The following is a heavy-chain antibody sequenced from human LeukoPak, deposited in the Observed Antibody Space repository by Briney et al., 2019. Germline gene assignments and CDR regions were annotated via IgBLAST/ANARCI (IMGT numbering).Heavy chain of an antibody. Sequence: GGFLRLSCAASGFTFSSYAMSWVRQAPGKGLEWVSVISDSGGSTYYADSVKGRFTISRDNSKNTLYLQMNSLRAEDTAVYYCAKDASFGELPNLFDYWGQGTLVTVSS. J-gene: IGHJ4*02. CDR3: AKDASFGELPNLFDY. CDR2: ISDSGGST. CDR1: GFTFSSYA. D-gene: IGHD3-10*01. V-gene: IGHV3-23*01.